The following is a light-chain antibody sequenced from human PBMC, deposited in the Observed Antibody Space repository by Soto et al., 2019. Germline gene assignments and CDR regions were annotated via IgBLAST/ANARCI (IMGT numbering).Light chain of an antibody. V-gene: IGKV2-30*01. Sequence: VVMTQSPLSLPVTLGEPASVSCRSSQSLVDNDGYSYLSWFQQRPGQSPRRLIYKISNRDSGVPDRFSGSGSDPDFTLKISRVEPEDVAVYYCMQGTHWPYTFGQGNQLEIK. CDR1: QSLVDNDGYSY. CDR3: MQGTHWPYT. J-gene: IGKJ2*01. CDR2: KIS.